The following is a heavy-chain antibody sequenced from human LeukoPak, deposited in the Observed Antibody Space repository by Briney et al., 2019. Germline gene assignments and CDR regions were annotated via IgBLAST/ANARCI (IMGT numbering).Heavy chain of an antibody. V-gene: IGHV1-18*04. CDR2: ISPYNGET. CDR1: GYTFTSYG. CDR3: ARDIGYCSGGTCSPYCDY. J-gene: IGHJ4*02. D-gene: IGHD2-15*01. Sequence: ASVKVSCKAPGYTFTSYGISWVRQAPGQGPEWMGWISPYNGETNFAQRLQGRVTMTTDTSTSTAYMELRSLRSDDTAVYYCARDIGYCSGGTCSPYCDYWGQGTLVTVSS.